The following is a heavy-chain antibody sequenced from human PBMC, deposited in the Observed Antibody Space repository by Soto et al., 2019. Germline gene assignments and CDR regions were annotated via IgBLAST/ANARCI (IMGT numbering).Heavy chain of an antibody. CDR2: ISAYNGNT. J-gene: IGHJ6*02. V-gene: IGHV1-18*04. CDR1: GYTFTSYG. D-gene: IGHD3-10*01. Sequence: ASVKVSCKASGYTFTSYGISWLRQAPGQGLEWMGWISAYNGNTNYAQKLQGRVTMTTDTSTSTAYMELRSLRSDDTAVYYCARDQILWFGELLPDYYGMDVWGQGTTVTVSS. CDR3: ARDQILWFGELLPDYYGMDV.